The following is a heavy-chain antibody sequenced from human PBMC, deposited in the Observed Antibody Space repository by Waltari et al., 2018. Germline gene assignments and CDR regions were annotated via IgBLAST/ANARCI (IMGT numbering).Heavy chain of an antibody. CDR2: IHQSGDT. D-gene: IGHD1-26*01. CDR1: GDSMTTGSW. CDR3: ATRDVYSGSPC. Sequence: QVQLRESGPGLVRPSETLSLTCTVYGDSMTTGSWWTWVRQSPGKGLEWIVEIHQSGDTNYNPSLKRRVTLSIDKSRDVCSLQLTSVTAADTAVYYCATRDVYSGSPCWGQGTLVAVSS. V-gene: IGHV4-4*02. J-gene: IGHJ4*01.